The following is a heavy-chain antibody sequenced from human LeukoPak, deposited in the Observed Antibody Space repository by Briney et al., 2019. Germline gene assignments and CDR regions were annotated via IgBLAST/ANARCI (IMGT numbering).Heavy chain of an antibody. J-gene: IGHJ4*02. Sequence: GGSLRLSCAASGFSLSAYWMTWVRQAPGKGLEWVANINRDGSQKNHVDSVKGRFTISRDNAKNSLYLQMNGLTAEDTAVYYCARDEWLGWGNSGSNDYWGQGTLVTVSS. CDR2: INRDGSQK. V-gene: IGHV3-7*01. CDR3: ARDEWLGWGNSGSNDY. CDR1: GFSLSAYW. D-gene: IGHD6-19*01.